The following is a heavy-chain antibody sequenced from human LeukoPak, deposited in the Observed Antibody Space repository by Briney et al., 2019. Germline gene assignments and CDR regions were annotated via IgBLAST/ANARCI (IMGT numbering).Heavy chain of an antibody. D-gene: IGHD1-26*01. J-gene: IGHJ5*02. V-gene: IGHV4-4*02. CDR1: GGSISTDNW. CDR2: IHHSGST. CDR3: ATYSGSYRWFDP. Sequence: PSETLSLTCAVSGGSISTDNWWTWVRQPPGKGLEWIGEIHHSGSTNYNPSLKSRVTISVDKSKNQFSLNRNSVTAADTAVYYCATYSGSYRWFDPWGQGTLVTVSS.